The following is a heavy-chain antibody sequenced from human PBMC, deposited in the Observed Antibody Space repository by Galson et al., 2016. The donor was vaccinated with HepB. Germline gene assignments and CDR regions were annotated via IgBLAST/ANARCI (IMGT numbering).Heavy chain of an antibody. Sequence: SLRLSCAASGFTFGDHYMDWVRQAPGKGLEWVGRIKSKDAGGTTDYAAPVKGRFSVSRDDSENTLYLQMNRLKTEDTAVYYCTTEGWSDAQFFDYWGQGTLVTVSS. CDR1: GFTFGDHY. J-gene: IGHJ4*02. V-gene: IGHV3-15*01. D-gene: IGHD1-1*01. CDR2: IKSKDAGGTT. CDR3: TTEGWSDAQFFDY.